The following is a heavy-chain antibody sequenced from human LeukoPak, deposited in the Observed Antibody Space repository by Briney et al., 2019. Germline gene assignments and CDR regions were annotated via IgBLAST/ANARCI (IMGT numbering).Heavy chain of an antibody. D-gene: IGHD5-18*01. CDR3: ARADWDTAMIDY. Sequence: GGSLRLSCAASGFTFSSYSMNWVRQAPGKGLEWVSSISSSYIYYADSVKGRFTISRDNAKNSLYLQMNSLRAEDTAVYYCARADWDTAMIDYWGQGTLVTVSS. J-gene: IGHJ4*02. V-gene: IGHV3-21*01. CDR1: GFTFSSYS. CDR2: ISSSYI.